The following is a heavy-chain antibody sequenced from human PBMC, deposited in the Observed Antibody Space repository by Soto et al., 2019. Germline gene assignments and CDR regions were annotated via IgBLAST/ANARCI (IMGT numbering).Heavy chain of an antibody. V-gene: IGHV3-23*01. CDR1: GLTFSNYA. J-gene: IGHJ4*02. D-gene: IGHD1-7*01. CDR2: MSGGSSTT. CDR3: AKNQERELPRVIDF. Sequence: VGSLRLSWATSGLTFSNYAMILSRQAPGVGLEWVSSMSGGSSTTYYADSVRGRFTISRDRYKNTLYLQMSSLRAEDTALYYCAKNQERELPRVIDFWGQGTLVTVSS.